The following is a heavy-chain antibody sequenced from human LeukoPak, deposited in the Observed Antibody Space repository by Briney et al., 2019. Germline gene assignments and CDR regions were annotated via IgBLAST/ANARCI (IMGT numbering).Heavy chain of an antibody. V-gene: IGHV4-59*08. J-gene: IGHJ3*02. Sequence: SETLSLTCTVSGGSISSYYWSWIRQPPGKGLEWIGYIYYSGSTNYNPSLKSRVTISVDTSKNRFSLKLSSVTAADTAVYYCARRRSSYYDILTGKCDAFDIWGQGTMVTVSS. CDR2: IYYSGST. CDR3: ARRRSSYYDILTGKCDAFDI. D-gene: IGHD3-9*01. CDR1: GGSISSYY.